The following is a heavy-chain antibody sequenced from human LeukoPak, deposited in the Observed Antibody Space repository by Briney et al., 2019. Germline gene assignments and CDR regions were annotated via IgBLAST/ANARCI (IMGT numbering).Heavy chain of an antibody. CDR1: GFIFSKFW. CDR3: TRMNEWLSTPYDF. J-gene: IGHJ4*02. V-gene: IGHV3-7*03. D-gene: IGHD3-3*01. CDR2: INQDGREK. Sequence: GGSLRLSCAASGFIFSKFWMSWVRQVPGKGLEWVANINQDGREKYFVDSVKGRFTISRDNARNSVSLQMNSLRAEDTAVYYCTRMNEWLSTPYDFWGQGVLVTVSS.